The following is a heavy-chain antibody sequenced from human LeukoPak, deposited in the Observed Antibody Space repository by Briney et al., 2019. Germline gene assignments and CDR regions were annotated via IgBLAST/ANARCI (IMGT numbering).Heavy chain of an antibody. Sequence: PSETLSLTCTVSGGSISSSSYYWGWIRQPPGKGLEWIGSIYYSGSTYYNPSLRSRVTISVDTSKNQFSLKLSSVTAADTAVYYCARRAAPPVAGNNWIDPWGQGTLVTVSS. CDR3: ARRAAPPVAGNNWIDP. CDR1: GGSISSSSYY. CDR2: IYYSGST. D-gene: IGHD6-19*01. J-gene: IGHJ5*02. V-gene: IGHV4-39*01.